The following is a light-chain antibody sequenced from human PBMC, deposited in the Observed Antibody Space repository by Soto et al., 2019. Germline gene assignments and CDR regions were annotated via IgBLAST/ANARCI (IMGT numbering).Light chain of an antibody. J-gene: IGLJ3*02. CDR3: SSYTARSANM. CDR2: EVS. V-gene: IGLV2-14*01. CDR1: GSDVGGFDF. Sequence: QSALTQADSVSGSPGQSITLSCTGGGSDVGGFDFVSWYQQHPGKAPKLLIYEVSNRLSGFSNRFSGSKSSNTAYLTISGLHDEDDAYYYSSSYTARSANMFGGGTKLTVL.